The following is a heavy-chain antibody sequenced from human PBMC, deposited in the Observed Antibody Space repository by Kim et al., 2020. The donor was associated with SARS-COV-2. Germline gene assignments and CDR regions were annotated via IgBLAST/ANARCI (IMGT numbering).Heavy chain of an antibody. CDR2: IIPILGIA. CDR1: GGTFSSYA. D-gene: IGHD5-12*01. Sequence: SVKVSCKASGGTFSSYAISWVRQAPGQGLEWMGRIIPILGIANYAQKFQGRVTITADKSTSTAYMELSSLRSEDTAVYYCARDLEMATISYFDYWGQGTLVTVSS. J-gene: IGHJ4*02. CDR3: ARDLEMATISYFDY. V-gene: IGHV1-69*04.